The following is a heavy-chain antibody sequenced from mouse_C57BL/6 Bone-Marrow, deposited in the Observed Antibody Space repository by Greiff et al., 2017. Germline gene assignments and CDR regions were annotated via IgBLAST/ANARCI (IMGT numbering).Heavy chain of an antibody. CDR1: GFTFSDAW. V-gene: IGHV6-6*01. CDR3: TSYFLYYFDY. D-gene: IGHD1-1*01. CDR2: IRNKANNHAT. Sequence: EVQGVESGGGLVQPGGSMKLSCAASGFTFSDAWMDWVRQSPEKGLEWVAEIRNKANNHATYYAESVKGRFTISRDDSKSSVYLQMNSLRAEDTGIYYCTSYFLYYFDYGGQGTTLTVSS. J-gene: IGHJ2*01.